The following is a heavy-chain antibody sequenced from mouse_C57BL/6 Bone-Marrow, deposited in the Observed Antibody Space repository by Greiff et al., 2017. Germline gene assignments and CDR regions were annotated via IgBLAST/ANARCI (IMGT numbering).Heavy chain of an antibody. D-gene: IGHD1-1*01. Sequence: QVQLQQPGAELVRPGTSVKLSCKASGYTFTSYWMHWVKQRPGQGLEWIGVIDPSDSYTNYNQKLKGKATLTVDTSSSTAYMQLSSLTSEDSAVYYCARSPYYYGSSQGYFDVWGTGTTVTVSS. J-gene: IGHJ1*03. V-gene: IGHV1-59*01. CDR2: IDPSDSYT. CDR3: ARSPYYYGSSQGYFDV. CDR1: GYTFTSYW.